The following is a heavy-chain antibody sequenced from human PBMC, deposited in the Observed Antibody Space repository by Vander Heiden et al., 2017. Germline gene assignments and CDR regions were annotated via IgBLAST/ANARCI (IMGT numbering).Heavy chain of an antibody. D-gene: IGHD3-10*01. CDR2: ISYDGSNK. J-gene: IGHJ6*02. CDR3: AKDHRFGELMGYYGMDV. Sequence: VQLVASGGGVVQPGRSLRLSCAASGFTFSSDGMHWVRQAPGKGLEWVAVISYDGSNKYYADSVKGRFTISRDNSKNTLYLQMNSLRAEDTAVYYCAKDHRFGELMGYYGMDVWGQGTTVTVSS. V-gene: IGHV3-30*18. CDR1: GFTFSSDG.